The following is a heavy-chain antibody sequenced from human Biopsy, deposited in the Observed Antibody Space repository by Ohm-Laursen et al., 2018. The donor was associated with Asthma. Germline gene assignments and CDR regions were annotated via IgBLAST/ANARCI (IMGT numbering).Heavy chain of an antibody. Sequence: TLSLTCIVSGGSITSSSHYWGWIRQPPGKGMEWIGSMYHSGSPYYHPSLKSRATISVDTSKNQLSLKMSSVTAADTAVYFCVRHQYSSSWSTFDYWGQGALVTVSS. J-gene: IGHJ4*02. CDR2: MYHSGSP. V-gene: IGHV4-39*01. CDR3: VRHQYSSSWSTFDY. D-gene: IGHD3-22*01. CDR1: GGSITSSSHY.